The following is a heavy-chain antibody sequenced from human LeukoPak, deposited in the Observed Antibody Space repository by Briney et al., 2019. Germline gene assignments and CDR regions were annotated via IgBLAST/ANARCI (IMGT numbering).Heavy chain of an antibody. CDR1: GGTFSSYA. CDR3: ARNYYDSSGYPDY. Sequence: SVKVSCKASGGTFSSYAISWVRQAPGQGLEWMGRIIPIFGTANYAQKFQGRVTITTDESTSTAYMELSSLRSEDTAVCYCARNYYDSSGYPDYWGQGTLVTVSS. CDR2: IIPIFGTA. V-gene: IGHV1-69*05. D-gene: IGHD3-22*01. J-gene: IGHJ4*02.